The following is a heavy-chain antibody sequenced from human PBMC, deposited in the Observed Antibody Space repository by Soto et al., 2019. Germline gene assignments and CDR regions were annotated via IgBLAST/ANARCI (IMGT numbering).Heavy chain of an antibody. V-gene: IGHV3-30*18. CDR1: GFTFSSYG. CDR3: AKEGCSGGICYGFDY. J-gene: IGHJ4*02. Sequence: QVQLVESGGGVVQPGRSLRLSCAASGFTFSSYGMHWVRQAPGKGLEWVAVMSWDGSDEFYEETVKGRFTVSRDNSRNTPYLQMNSLRPEDTAVYYCAKEGCSGGICYGFDYWGQGTLVIVSS. D-gene: IGHD2-15*01. CDR2: MSWDGSDE.